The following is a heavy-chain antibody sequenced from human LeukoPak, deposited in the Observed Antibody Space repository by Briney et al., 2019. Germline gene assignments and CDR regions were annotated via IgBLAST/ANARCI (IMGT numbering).Heavy chain of an antibody. J-gene: IGHJ5*02. CDR2: IWYDGSNK. V-gene: IGHV3-33*06. CDR1: GLTFSSYG. D-gene: IGHD2-2*01. CDR3: AKDGCSSTSRGLCSFDP. Sequence: GGSLRLSCAASGLTFSSYGMHWVRQAPGEGLEWVAVIWYDGSNKYYADSVKGRFTISRDNSKNTLYLQMNSLRAEDTAVYYCAKDGCSSTSRGLCSFDPWGQGTLVTVSS.